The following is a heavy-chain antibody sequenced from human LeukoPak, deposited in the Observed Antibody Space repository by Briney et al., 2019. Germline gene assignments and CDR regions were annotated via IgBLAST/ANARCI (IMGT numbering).Heavy chain of an antibody. Sequence: SETLSLTCTVSRFSISSGYYWGWIRQPPGRGLEWIGSIYHSGSTYYNPSLKSRVTISVDTSKNQFSLKLSSVTAADTAVYYCARRVGPVFDYWGQGTLVTVSS. J-gene: IGHJ4*02. V-gene: IGHV4-38-2*02. CDR3: ARRVGPVFDY. D-gene: IGHD2-15*01. CDR1: RFSISSGYY. CDR2: IYHSGST.